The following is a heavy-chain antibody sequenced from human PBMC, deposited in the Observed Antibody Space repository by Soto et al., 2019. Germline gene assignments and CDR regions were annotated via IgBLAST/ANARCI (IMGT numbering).Heavy chain of an antibody. V-gene: IGHV5-10-1*01. Sequence: GESLKISCKGSGYSFTRYWISWVRQMPGKGLEWMGRIDPSDSYTNYSPSFQGHVTISADKSISTAYLQWSSLKASDTAMYYCATNLAAAGHYYYYGMDVWGQGTTVTV. CDR2: IDPSDSYT. CDR1: GYSFTRYW. CDR3: ATNLAAAGHYYYYGMDV. J-gene: IGHJ6*02. D-gene: IGHD6-13*01.